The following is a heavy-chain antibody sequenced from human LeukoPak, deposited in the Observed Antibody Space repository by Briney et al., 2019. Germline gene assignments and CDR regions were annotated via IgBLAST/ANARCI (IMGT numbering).Heavy chain of an antibody. CDR1: GGTFGSHT. D-gene: IGHD3-22*01. CDR2: ITPIYGTR. V-gene: IGHV1-69*01. Sequence: SVKVSCKASGGTFGSHTFNWVRQAPGQGLEWMGGITPIYGTRDYAQSFQGRVTISADESTSTAYIELSSLRPDDTAVYYCARGGYDSSGYYCLDYWGQGTLVTVSS. J-gene: IGHJ4*02. CDR3: ARGGYDSSGYYCLDY.